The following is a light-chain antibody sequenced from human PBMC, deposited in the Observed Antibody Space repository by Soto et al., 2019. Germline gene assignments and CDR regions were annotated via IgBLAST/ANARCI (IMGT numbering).Light chain of an antibody. J-gene: IGLJ1*01. Sequence: QSVLTQPPSVSGAPGQRVTISCTGSSSKIGAGYDVHWYQQLPGTAPKLLIYGNTNRPSGVPDRFSGSKSGASASLAITGLQAEDEADYFCQSHDSSLSGFYVFGTGTKSPS. CDR2: GNT. CDR3: QSHDSSLSGFYV. V-gene: IGLV1-40*01. CDR1: SSKIGAGYD.